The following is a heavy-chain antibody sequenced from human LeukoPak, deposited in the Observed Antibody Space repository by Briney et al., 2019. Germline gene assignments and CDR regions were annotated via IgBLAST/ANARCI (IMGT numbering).Heavy chain of an antibody. J-gene: IGHJ6*04. CDR1: GFSFSKHA. D-gene: IGHD3-10*02. V-gene: IGHV3-48*03. CDR2: ISSSGSTI. Sequence: GGSLRLSCEASGFSFSKHAMSWVRQAPGKGLEWVSYISSSGSTIYYADSVKGRFTISRDNAKNSLYLQMNSLRAEDTAVYYCAELGITMIGGVWGKGTTVTISS. CDR3: AELGITMIGGV.